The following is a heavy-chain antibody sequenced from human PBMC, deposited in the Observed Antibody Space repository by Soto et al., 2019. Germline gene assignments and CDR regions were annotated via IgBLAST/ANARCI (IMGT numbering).Heavy chain of an antibody. Sequence: GGSLRLSCAASAFTFSSYAMSWDRQAPGKGMEWVSAISGSGGSTYYADSVTGRFTISRDNSKNTLYLQMNSLRAEDTAVYYCAKVVRFLKWFPPVGMDVWGQGTTVTVSS. J-gene: IGHJ6*02. V-gene: IGHV3-23*01. CDR2: ISGSGGST. D-gene: IGHD3-3*01. CDR1: AFTFSSYA. CDR3: AKVVRFLKWFPPVGMDV.